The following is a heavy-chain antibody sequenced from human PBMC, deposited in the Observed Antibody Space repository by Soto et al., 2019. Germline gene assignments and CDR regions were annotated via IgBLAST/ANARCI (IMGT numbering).Heavy chain of an antibody. CDR3: YVVFFLSGRQPPYYFDY. CDR1: GFTFSSYA. J-gene: IGHJ4*02. D-gene: IGHD3-10*01. Sequence: PGGSLRLSCAASGFTFSSYAMSWVRQAPGKGLEWVSAISGSGGSTYYADSVKGRFTISRDNSKNTLYLQMNSLRAEDTAVYYCYVVFFLSGRQPPYYFDYSGQG. V-gene: IGHV3-23*01. CDR2: ISGSGGST.